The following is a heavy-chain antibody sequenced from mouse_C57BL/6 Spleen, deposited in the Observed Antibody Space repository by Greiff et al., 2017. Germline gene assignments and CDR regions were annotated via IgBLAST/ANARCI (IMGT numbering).Heavy chain of an antibody. CDR3: ARHYRGYFDV. CDR2: ISGGGGNT. V-gene: IGHV5-9*01. J-gene: IGHJ1*03. CDR1: GFTFSSST. Sequence: EVKLMESGGGLVKPGGSLKLSCAASGFTFSSSTMSWVRQTPEKRLEWVATISGGGGNTYYPDSVKGRFTISRDNAKNTLYLQMSSLRSEDTALYYCARHYRGYFDVWGTGTTVTVSS.